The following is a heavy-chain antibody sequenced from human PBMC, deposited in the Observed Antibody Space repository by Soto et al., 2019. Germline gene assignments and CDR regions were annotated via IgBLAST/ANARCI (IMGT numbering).Heavy chain of an antibody. Sequence: ASVKVSCKASGYTFTGYYMHWVRQAPGQGLEWMGWINPNSGGTNYAQKFQGWVTMTRDTSISTAYMELSRLRSDDTAVYYCAREGGRTVTTPPHYYGMDVWGQGTTVTVSS. V-gene: IGHV1-2*04. CDR3: AREGGRTVTTPPHYYGMDV. CDR2: INPNSGGT. CDR1: GYTFTGYY. D-gene: IGHD4-17*01. J-gene: IGHJ6*02.